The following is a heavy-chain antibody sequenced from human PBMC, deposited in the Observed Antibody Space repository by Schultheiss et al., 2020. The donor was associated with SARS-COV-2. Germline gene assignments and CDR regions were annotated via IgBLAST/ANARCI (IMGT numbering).Heavy chain of an antibody. CDR3: TTVGHIVVGLGDY. V-gene: IGHV3-23*01. Sequence: GESLKISCAASGFTFSSYAMSWVRQAPGKGLEWVSAISSSGGSTYYADSVKGRFTISRDNSKNTLYLQMNSLRAEDTAVYYCTTVGHIVVGLGDYWGQGTLVTVSS. CDR2: ISSSGGST. J-gene: IGHJ4*02. D-gene: IGHD2-21*01. CDR1: GFTFSSYA.